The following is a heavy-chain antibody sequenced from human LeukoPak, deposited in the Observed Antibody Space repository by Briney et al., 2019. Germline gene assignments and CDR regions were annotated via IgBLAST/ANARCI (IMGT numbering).Heavy chain of an antibody. D-gene: IGHD2-15*01. CDR3: AKSGQRRCSGGSCYPYYFDY. V-gene: IGHV3-21*01. CDR1: GFTSSDYS. CDR2: ISSSSNYI. J-gene: IGHJ4*02. Sequence: GGSLRLSCAASGFTSSDYSMNWVRQAPGKGLEWVSSISSSSNYIYYADSVKGRFTISRDNAKNSLHLQVNSLRAEDTAVYYCAKSGQRRCSGGSCYPYYFDYWGQGTLVTVSS.